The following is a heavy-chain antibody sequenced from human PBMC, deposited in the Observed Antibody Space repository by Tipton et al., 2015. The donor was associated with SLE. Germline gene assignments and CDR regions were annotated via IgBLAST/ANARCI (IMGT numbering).Heavy chain of an antibody. CDR1: GFTFSTYW. CDR3: ARASNSGWYAFDI. D-gene: IGHD6-19*01. CDR2: INSDGSSA. V-gene: IGHV3-74*01. J-gene: IGHJ3*02. Sequence: GSLRLSCAASGFTFSTYWMHWVRQAPGKGLVWVSRINSDGSSAIYADSVKGRFTISRDNAKNTLYVQMNSLRGEDTAVYYCARASNSGWYAFDIWGQGTMVAVSS.